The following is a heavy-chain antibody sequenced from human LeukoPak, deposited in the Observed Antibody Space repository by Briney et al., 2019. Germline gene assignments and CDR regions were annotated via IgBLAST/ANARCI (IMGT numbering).Heavy chain of an antibody. CDR3: ARHQNNYMDV. CDR1: GGSISSSSYN. Sequence: PSETLSLTCTASGGSISSSSYNWGRIRQPPGKGLEWIGSIYYSGSTYYNPSLKSRVTISVDTSKNHFSLNLSSVTATDTAVYYCARHQNNYMDVWGQGTTVTVSS. CDR2: IYYSGST. J-gene: IGHJ6*02. D-gene: IGHD1/OR15-1a*01. V-gene: IGHV4-39*01.